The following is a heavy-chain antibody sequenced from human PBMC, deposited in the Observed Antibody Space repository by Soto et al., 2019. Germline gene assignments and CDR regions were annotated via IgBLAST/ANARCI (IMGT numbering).Heavy chain of an antibody. Sequence: SETLSLTCTVSGGSISSYYWSWIRQPPGKGLEWIGYIYYSGSTNYNPPLKSRVTISVDTSKNQFSLKLSSVTAADTAVYYCARRWGTYFDFWGQGTLVTVSS. D-gene: IGHD7-27*01. CDR3: ARRWGTYFDF. CDR1: GGSISSYY. CDR2: IYYSGST. V-gene: IGHV4-59*01. J-gene: IGHJ4*02.